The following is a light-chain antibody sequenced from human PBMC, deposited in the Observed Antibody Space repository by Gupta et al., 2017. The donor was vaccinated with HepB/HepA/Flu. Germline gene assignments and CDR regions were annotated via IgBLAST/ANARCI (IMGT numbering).Light chain of an antibody. CDR1: QSISRY. CDR3: QQSYTTPYT. CDR2: YSS. J-gene: IGKJ2*01. Sequence: DIQMTQSPSSLSASVGDRVTITCRASQSISRYLNWYQQKPGKAPELLIDYSSSLQSGVPSRFIGTGSGTXFTLTIXSLQPEDFATYYCQQSYTTPYTFGXGTELEIK. V-gene: IGKV1-39*01.